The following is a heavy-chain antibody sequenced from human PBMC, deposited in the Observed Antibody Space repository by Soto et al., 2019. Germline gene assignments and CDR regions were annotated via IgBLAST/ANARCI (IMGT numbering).Heavy chain of an antibody. Sequence: LALTCTVSGGSISSYYWSWIRQPAGKGLEWIGRIYTSGSTNYNPSLKSRVTMSVDTSKNQFSLKLSSVTAADTAVYYCARDNYYDSSGYYYPFDYWGQGTLVTVSS. CDR2: IYTSGST. V-gene: IGHV4-4*07. CDR3: ARDNYYDSSGYYYPFDY. J-gene: IGHJ4*02. CDR1: GGSISSYY. D-gene: IGHD3-22*01.